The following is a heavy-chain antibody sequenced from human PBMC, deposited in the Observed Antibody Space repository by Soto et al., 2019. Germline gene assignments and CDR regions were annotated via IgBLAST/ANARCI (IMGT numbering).Heavy chain of an antibody. CDR2: IYSGGST. J-gene: IGHJ4*02. V-gene: IGHV3-53*01. Sequence: EVQVVESGGGLIQPGGSLRLSCAASGFSVSGNYMGWVRQAPGKGLEWVSAIYSGGSTHYADSVKGRFTISRDNSKNTLYLKMNGLRAEETAVYYGARASSRWGSDAAHWGQGTLVTVSS. CDR3: ARASSRWGSDAAH. CDR1: GFSVSGNY. D-gene: IGHD7-27*01.